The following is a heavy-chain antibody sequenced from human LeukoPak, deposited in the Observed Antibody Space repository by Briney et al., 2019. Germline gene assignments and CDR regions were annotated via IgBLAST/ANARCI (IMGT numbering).Heavy chain of an antibody. CDR3: ARVAYRYSINDWSRTGLGAYATKYYYYMDV. V-gene: IGHV4-34*01. CDR1: GGSFSDYS. Sequence: KSSETLSLTCAVYGGSFSDYSWTWIRQAPGEGLEWIGEINHNGGTNHNPSLVSRVIMSVDTSKNQFSLKVSSVTAADTAVYYCARVAYRYSINDWSRTGLGAYATKYYYYMDVWGKGTTVTVSS. J-gene: IGHJ6*03. CDR2: INHNGGT. D-gene: IGHD3-9*01.